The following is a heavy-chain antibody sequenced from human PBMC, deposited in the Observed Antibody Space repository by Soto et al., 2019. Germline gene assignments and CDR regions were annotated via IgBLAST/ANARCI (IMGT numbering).Heavy chain of an antibody. CDR2: INPSGGST. CDR3: ARGFSRTGQDFAGDAFEI. CDR1: GYTFTSYY. Sequence: ASVKVSCKASGYTFTSYYMHWVRQAPGQGLEWMGIINPSGGSTSYAQKFQGRVTMTRDTSTSTVYMELSSLRSEDTAVYYCARGFSRTGQDFAGDAFEIWGQGTMVTVSS. V-gene: IGHV1-46*03. D-gene: IGHD3-3*01. J-gene: IGHJ3*02.